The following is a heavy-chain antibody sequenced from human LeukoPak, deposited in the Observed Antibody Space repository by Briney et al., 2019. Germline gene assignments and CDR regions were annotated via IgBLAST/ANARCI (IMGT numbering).Heavy chain of an antibody. CDR2: INHSGST. Sequence: SETLSLTCAVYGGSFSGYYWSCIRQPPGKGLEWIGEINHSGSTNYNPSLKSRVTISVDTSKNQFSLKLSSVTAADTAVYYCAGRYCSGGNCRNWFDPWGQGTLVTVSS. V-gene: IGHV4-34*01. J-gene: IGHJ5*02. CDR3: AGRYCSGGNCRNWFDP. CDR1: GGSFSGYY. D-gene: IGHD2-15*01.